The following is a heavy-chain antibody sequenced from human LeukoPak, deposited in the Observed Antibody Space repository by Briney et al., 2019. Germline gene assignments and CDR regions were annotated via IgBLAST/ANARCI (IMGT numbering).Heavy chain of an antibody. CDR2: IIPIFGIA. J-gene: IGHJ4*02. D-gene: IGHD1-26*01. CDR1: GGTFSSYA. V-gene: IGHV1-69*04. CDR3: ARDRSGSSTFDY. Sequence: SVKVSCKASGGTFSSYAISWVRQAPGQGLEWVGRIIPIFGIANYAQKFQGRVTITADKSTSTAYMELSSLRSEDTAVYYCARDRSGSSTFDYWGQGTLVTVSS.